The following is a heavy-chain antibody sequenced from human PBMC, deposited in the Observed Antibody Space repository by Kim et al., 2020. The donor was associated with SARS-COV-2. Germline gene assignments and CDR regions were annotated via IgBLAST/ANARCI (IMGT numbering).Heavy chain of an antibody. CDR3: ARAHGGSYYAPFDY. V-gene: IGHV3-30*01. Sequence: ADSVNGRFTISRDNSKNTLYLQMNSLRAEDTAVYYCARAHGGSYYAPFDYWGQGTLVTVSS. D-gene: IGHD1-26*01. J-gene: IGHJ4*02.